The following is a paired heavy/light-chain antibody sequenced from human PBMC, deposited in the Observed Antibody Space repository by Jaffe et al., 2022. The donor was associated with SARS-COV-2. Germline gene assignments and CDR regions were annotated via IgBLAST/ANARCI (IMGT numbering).Light chain of an antibody. CDR2: GAS. V-gene: IGKV3-15*01. CDR3: QQYDRWPRG. CDR1: QSVTTN. J-gene: IGKJ4*01. Sequence: EIVLTQSPATLSVSPGDRAILSCRASQSVTTNLAWYQQKPGQAPRLLIYGASTRAPGVPATFRASGSGTEFTLTISSLQSEDFAVYFCQQYDRWPRGFGGGTKVEIK.
Heavy chain of an antibody. Sequence: QVQLVQSGAEVKKPGSSVKFSCKTSGGDFSNYVVTWVRQAPGQGLEWMGGMIPSFGTTNYAQKFLHRATITADESTGTAFLEIQRLTSEDTAIYYCARDASRFPEMSPFNIWGQGTMLTVSS. V-gene: IGHV1-69*01. J-gene: IGHJ3*02. CDR1: GGDFSNYV. CDR2: MIPSFGTT. D-gene: IGHD3-3*01. CDR3: ARDASRFPEMSPFNI.